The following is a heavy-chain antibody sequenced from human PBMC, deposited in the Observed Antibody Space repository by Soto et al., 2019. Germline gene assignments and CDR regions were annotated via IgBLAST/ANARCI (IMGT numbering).Heavy chain of an antibody. Sequence: SETLSLTXTVSGGSISSYYWSWIRQPPGKGLEWIGYIYYSGSTNYNPSLKSRVTISVDTSKNQFSLKLSSVTAADTAVYYCARADSSGHYVGNNWFDPWGQGTLVTVSS. CDR1: GGSISSYY. J-gene: IGHJ5*02. CDR2: IYYSGST. D-gene: IGHD3-22*01. V-gene: IGHV4-59*01. CDR3: ARADSSGHYVGNNWFDP.